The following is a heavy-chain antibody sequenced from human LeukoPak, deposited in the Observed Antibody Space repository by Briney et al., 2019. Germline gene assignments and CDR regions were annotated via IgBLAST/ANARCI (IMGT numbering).Heavy chain of an antibody. Sequence: ASVKVSCKASGYTFTSYAMHWVRQAPGQRLEWMGWINAGNGNTKYSQKFQGRVTITRDTSASTAYMELSSLRSEDTAVYYCARELGIAAADYYWGQGTLVTVSS. CDR1: GYTFTSYA. J-gene: IGHJ4*02. CDR2: INAGNGNT. CDR3: ARELGIAAADYY. V-gene: IGHV1-3*01. D-gene: IGHD6-13*01.